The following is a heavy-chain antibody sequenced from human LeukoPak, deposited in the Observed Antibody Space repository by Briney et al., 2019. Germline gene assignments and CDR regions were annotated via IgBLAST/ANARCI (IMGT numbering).Heavy chain of an antibody. CDR3: ARSKWELYYYYYMDV. Sequence: SSETLSLTCAVYGGSFSGYYWSWIRQPPGKGLEWIGEINHSGSTNYNPSLKSRVTISVDTSKNQFSLKLSSVTAADTAVYYCARSKWELYYYYYMDVWGKGTTVTVSS. D-gene: IGHD1-26*01. CDR2: INHSGST. CDR1: GGSFSGYY. J-gene: IGHJ6*03. V-gene: IGHV4-34*01.